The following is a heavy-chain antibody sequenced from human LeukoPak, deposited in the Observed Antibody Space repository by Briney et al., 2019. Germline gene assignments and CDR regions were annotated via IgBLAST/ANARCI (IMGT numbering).Heavy chain of an antibody. CDR1: GFTVSSNY. CDR3: ARGKTSQNIVTRKTYNWFDP. V-gene: IGHV3-53*01. D-gene: IGHD2/OR15-2a*01. CDR2: IYSGGST. J-gene: IGHJ5*02. Sequence: GGSLRLSCAASGFTVSSNYIWVRQAPGKGLEWVSVIYSGGSTYYADSVKGRFTISRDNAKNSLYLQMKSLRAEDTAVYYCARGKTSQNIVTRKTYNWFDPWGQGTLVTVSS.